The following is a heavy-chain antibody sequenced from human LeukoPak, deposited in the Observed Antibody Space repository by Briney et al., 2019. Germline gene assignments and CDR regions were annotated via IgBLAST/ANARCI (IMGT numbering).Heavy chain of an antibody. Sequence: GGSLRLSCAASAFTFSDYYMSWIRHAPGKGLEWVSYISSSSSYTNYADSVKGRFTISRDNAKNSLDLQMNSLRAEDTAVYYCARTPRYCSGGSCFDYWGQGTLVTVSS. CDR2: ISSSSSYT. J-gene: IGHJ4*02. CDR3: ARTPRYCSGGSCFDY. V-gene: IGHV3-11*06. CDR1: AFTFSDYY. D-gene: IGHD2-15*01.